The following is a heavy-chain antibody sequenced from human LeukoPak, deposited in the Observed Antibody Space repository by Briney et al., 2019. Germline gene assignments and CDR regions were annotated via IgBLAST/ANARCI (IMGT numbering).Heavy chain of an antibody. J-gene: IGHJ5*02. CDR3: ARDDWKGWFDP. CDR1: GGSISSYY. V-gene: IGHV4-59*01. CDR2: IYYSGST. D-gene: IGHD2-21*01. Sequence: SETLSLTCTVSGGSISSYYWSWIRQPPGKGLEWIGYIYYSGSTNYNPSLKSRVTISVDTSKNQFSLKLSSVTAADTAMYFCARDDWKGWFDPWGQGTLVTVSS.